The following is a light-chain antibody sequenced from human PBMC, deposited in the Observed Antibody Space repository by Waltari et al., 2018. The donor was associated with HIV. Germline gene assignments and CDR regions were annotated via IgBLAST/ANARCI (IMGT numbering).Light chain of an antibody. CDR3: CSYAGSSTFWV. J-gene: IGLJ3*02. V-gene: IGLV2-23*02. CDR2: GVS. Sequence: QSALTQSASVSGSPGQSITISCTGTSSDVGSYNLVSWYQQHPGKAPKVMIYGVSKRPSGVSNRFSGSKSGNTASLTISGLQAEDEADYYCCSYAGSSTFWVFGGGTKLTVL. CDR1: SSDVGSYNL.